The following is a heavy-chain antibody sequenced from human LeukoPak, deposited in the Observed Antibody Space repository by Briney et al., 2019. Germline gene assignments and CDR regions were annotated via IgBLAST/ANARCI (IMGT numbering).Heavy chain of an antibody. CDR1: GGSISSSSYY. D-gene: IGHD6-19*01. Sequence: SETLSLTCTVSGGSISSSSYYWGWIRQPPGKGLEWIGRIYTSGSTNYNPSLKSRVTMSVDTSKNQFSLKLSSVTAADTAVYYCAREASSGWLDAFDIWGQGTMVTVSS. J-gene: IGHJ3*02. CDR3: AREASSGWLDAFDI. V-gene: IGHV4-39*07. CDR2: IYTSGST.